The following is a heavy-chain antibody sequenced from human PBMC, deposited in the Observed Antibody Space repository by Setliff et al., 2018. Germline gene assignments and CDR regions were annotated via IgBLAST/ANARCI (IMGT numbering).Heavy chain of an antibody. J-gene: IGHJ4*02. CDR2: IRSSNSYT. Sequence: GGSLRLSCVVSGFTFSDYYMSWIRQAPGKGLEWVSYIRSSNSYTNYADSVKGRFTISRDNSRNTLFLQMNGLRNEDTAMYFCARDQTGDAFFDYWGQGTLVTVSS. V-gene: IGHV3-11*06. CDR1: GFTFSDYY. D-gene: IGHD7-27*01. CDR3: ARDQTGDAFFDY.